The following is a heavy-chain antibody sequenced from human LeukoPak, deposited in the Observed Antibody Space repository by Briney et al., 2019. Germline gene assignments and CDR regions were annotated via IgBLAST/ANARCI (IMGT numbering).Heavy chain of an antibody. J-gene: IGHJ4*02. V-gene: IGHV4-38-2*02. D-gene: IGHD3-10*01. CDR3: ARVGEYGSGSYLVY. CDR2: IYHSGST. Sequence: SETLSLTCTVSGYSISSGYYWGWIRQPPGKGLEWIGSIYHSGSTYYNPSLKSRVTISVDTSKNQFSLKLSSVTAADTAVYYCARVGEYGSGSYLVYWGQGPLVTVSS. CDR1: GYSISSGYY.